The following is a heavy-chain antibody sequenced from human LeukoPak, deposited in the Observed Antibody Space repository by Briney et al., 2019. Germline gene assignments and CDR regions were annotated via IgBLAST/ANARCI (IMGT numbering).Heavy chain of an antibody. CDR1: GYSISSGYY. D-gene: IGHD5-24*01. CDR2: IYHSGST. Sequence: PSETLSLTCTVSGYSISSGYYWGWIRQPPGTGLEWIGSIYHSGSTYYNPSLKSRVTISVDTSKNQFSLKLSSVTAADTAVYYCASSRDGYRRPLDYWGQGTLVTVSS. J-gene: IGHJ4*02. CDR3: ASSRDGYRRPLDY. V-gene: IGHV4-38-2*02.